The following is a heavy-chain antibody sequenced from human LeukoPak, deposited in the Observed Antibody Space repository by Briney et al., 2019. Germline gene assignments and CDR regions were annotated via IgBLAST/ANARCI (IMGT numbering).Heavy chain of an antibody. CDR3: AREVAPAATFYYCGMDV. CDR2: ISYDGSNK. CDR1: GFTFSSYP. J-gene: IGHJ6*04. Sequence: GGSLRLSCAASGFTFSSYPMHWVRQAPGKGLEWVAIISYDGSNKYCADSVKGRFTISRDNSKNTLDLQMNSLRAEDTAVYYCAREVAPAATFYYCGMDVWGKGTTVTVSS. D-gene: IGHD2-2*01. V-gene: IGHV3-30*04.